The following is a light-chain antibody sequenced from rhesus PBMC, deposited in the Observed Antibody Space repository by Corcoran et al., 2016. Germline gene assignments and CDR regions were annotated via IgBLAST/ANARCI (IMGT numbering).Light chain of an antibody. CDR1: QGISNN. J-gene: IGKJ3*01. CDR3: QHGYGILFT. CDR2: KAS. Sequence: DIQITQSPSSLSASVGDRVTITCRASQGISNNLAWYQKKPGKVPKLLIYKASTLQSGIPSRFSGSGSGTDFTLTFSSLQPEDFATYYCQHGYGILFTFGPGTKLDIK. V-gene: IGKV1-25*01.